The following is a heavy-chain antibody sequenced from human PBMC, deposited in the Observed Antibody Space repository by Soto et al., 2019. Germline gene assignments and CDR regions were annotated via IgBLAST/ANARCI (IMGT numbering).Heavy chain of an antibody. Sequence: PSETLSLTCTVSGGSISSGGYYWSWIRQHPGKGLEWIGYIYYSGSTYYNPSLKSRVTISVDTSKNQFSLKLSSVTAADTAVYYCARGNTSWTTRFDPWGQGTLVTVSS. J-gene: IGHJ5*02. CDR3: ARGNTSWTTRFDP. D-gene: IGHD2-2*01. CDR2: IYYSGST. CDR1: GGSISSGGYY. V-gene: IGHV4-31*03.